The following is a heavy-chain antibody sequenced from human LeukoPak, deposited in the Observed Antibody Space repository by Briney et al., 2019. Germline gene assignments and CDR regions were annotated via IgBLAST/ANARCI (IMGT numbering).Heavy chain of an antibody. CDR2: ISTYNGNT. V-gene: IGHV1-18*01. CDR1: GYTFTTYG. J-gene: IGHJ4*02. D-gene: IGHD6-13*01. Sequence: GASVKVSCTASGYTFTTYGISWVRQAPGQGLEWMGWISTYNGNTDYAQNIQGRVTVTTDTSTSTAYMELRSLRPDDTAIYYCARGKSSWLFDYWGQGTLVTVSS. CDR3: ARGKSSWLFDY.